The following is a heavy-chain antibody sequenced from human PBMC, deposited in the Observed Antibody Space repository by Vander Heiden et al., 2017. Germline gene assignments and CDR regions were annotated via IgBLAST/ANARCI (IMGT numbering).Heavy chain of an antibody. Sequence: EVQLVESGGGLVKPGGSLRLSCAASGFTFSSYSMNWVRQAPGKGLEWVSSISSSSSYIYYADSGKGRFTISRDNAKNSLYLQMNSLRAEDTAVYYCARDREYDYYYYGMDVWGQGTTVTVSS. CDR2: ISSSSSYI. CDR1: GFTFSSYS. CDR3: ARDREYDYYYYGMDV. V-gene: IGHV3-21*01. J-gene: IGHJ6*02.